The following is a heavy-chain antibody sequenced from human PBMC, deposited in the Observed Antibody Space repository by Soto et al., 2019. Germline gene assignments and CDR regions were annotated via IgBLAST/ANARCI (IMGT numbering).Heavy chain of an antibody. CDR1: GFTFSSYS. D-gene: IGHD2-8*01. J-gene: IGHJ4*02. CDR2: ISSSSSTI. V-gene: IGHV3-48*01. CDR3: ARAELIVLMLYAMAPFDY. Sequence: EVQLVESGGGLVQPGGSLRLSCAASGFTFSSYSMNWVRQAPGKGLEWVSYISSSSSTIYYADSVKGRFTISRDNAKNSLYLQMNSLRAEDTAVYYCARAELIVLMLYAMAPFDYCGQGTLVTVSS.